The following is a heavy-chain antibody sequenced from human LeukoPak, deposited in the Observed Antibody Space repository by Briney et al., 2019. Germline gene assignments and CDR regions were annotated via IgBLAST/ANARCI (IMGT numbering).Heavy chain of an antibody. CDR2: ISGTTSGT. Sequence: PGGSLRLSCAASGFTFSTCAMSRVRQAPGKGLEWVSGISGTTSGTYYADSVKGRFTISRDNSKNTLFLQVNSLRAEDTAVYYCAKVRTYFYHGLDVWGQGTTVTVSS. CDR1: GFTFSTCA. J-gene: IGHJ6*02. D-gene: IGHD1-14*01. CDR3: AKVRTYFYHGLDV. V-gene: IGHV3-23*01.